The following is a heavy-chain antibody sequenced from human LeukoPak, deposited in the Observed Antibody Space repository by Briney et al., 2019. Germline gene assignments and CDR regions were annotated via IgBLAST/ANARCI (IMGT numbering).Heavy chain of an antibody. CDR1: GGSISSSNW. CDR2: IYHSGST. CDR3: ARLSHVLLWFGGWFDP. V-gene: IGHV4-4*02. D-gene: IGHD3-10*01. Sequence: SETLSLTCAVSGGSISSSNWWSWVRQPPGKGLEWIGEIYHSGSTNYNPSLKSRVTISVDKSKNQFSLKLSSVTAADTAVYYCARLSHVLLWFGGWFDPWGQGTLVTVSS. J-gene: IGHJ5*02.